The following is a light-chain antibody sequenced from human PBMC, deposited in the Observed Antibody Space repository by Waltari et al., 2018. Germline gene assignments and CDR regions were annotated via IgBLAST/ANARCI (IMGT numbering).Light chain of an antibody. V-gene: IGKV3-20*01. CDR3: QQYGSWYI. CDR2: GAS. CDR1: QSVASNH. J-gene: IGKJ2*01. Sequence: EVVLTQSPGTLSLSPGERATLSCRASQSVASNHLAWYQQKPGQAPRLLIYGASSRVTGIPDGFSGSGSGTDFTLTISRLEPEDFAVYYCQQYGSWYIFGQGTKLEIK.